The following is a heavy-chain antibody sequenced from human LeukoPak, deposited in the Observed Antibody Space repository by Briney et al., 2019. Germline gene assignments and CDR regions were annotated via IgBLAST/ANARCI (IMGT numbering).Heavy chain of an antibody. D-gene: IGHD3-9*01. CDR1: GYSFTSYW. V-gene: IGHV5-51*01. CDR2: IYPGDSDT. CDR3: ARHILYYDILTGYYRVDAFDI. Sequence: GESLKISCKGSGYSFTSYWIGWVRQMPGKGLEWMGIIYPGDSDTRYSPSFQGQVTISADKSISTAYLQWSSLKASDTAMYYCARHILYYDILTGYYRVDAFDIWGQGTMVTVSS. J-gene: IGHJ3*02.